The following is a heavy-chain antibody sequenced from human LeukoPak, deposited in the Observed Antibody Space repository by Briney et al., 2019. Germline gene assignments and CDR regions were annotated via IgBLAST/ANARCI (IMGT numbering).Heavy chain of an antibody. J-gene: IGHJ4*02. CDR2: IRSKTYGGTT. D-gene: IGHD2-21*01. V-gene: IGHV3-49*03. Sequence: PGGSLRLSCTASGFTFSDYTMTWFRQAPGKGLEWVGFIRSKTYGGTTEDAASVKGRFTISRDDSKSIAYLQMDSLKTEDTAVYYCLWWDYWGQGTLVTVSS. CDR1: GFTFSDYT. CDR3: LWWDY.